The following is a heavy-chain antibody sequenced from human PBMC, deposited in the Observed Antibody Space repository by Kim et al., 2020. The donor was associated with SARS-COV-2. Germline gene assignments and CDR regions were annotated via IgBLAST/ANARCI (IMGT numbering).Heavy chain of an antibody. CDR1: GASISSGYY. Sequence: SETLSLTCTVSGASISSGYYWGWLRQPPGKGLEWIGNIYYIGTTSYNPSLNSRVTMSVDTSKSQFTLRLSSVTAADTAVYYCARRYSGYYFDNWGQGTL. D-gene: IGHD2-21*01. CDR3: ARRYSGYYFDN. V-gene: IGHV4-39*01. J-gene: IGHJ4*02. CDR2: IYYIGTT.